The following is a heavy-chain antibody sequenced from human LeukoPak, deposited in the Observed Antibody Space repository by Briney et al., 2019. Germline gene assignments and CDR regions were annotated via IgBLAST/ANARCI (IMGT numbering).Heavy chain of an antibody. J-gene: IGHJ4*02. D-gene: IGHD6-13*01. CDR1: GFTFSSYG. CDR2: IWYDGSNK. Sequence: PGRSLRLSCAASGFTFSSYGMHWVRQAPGKGLEWVAVIWYDGSNKYYADSVKGRFTISRDNSKNTLYLQMNSLRAEDSAVYYCAREGLYSSSGGFDYWGQGTLVTVSS. CDR3: AREGLYSSSGGFDY. V-gene: IGHV3-33*01.